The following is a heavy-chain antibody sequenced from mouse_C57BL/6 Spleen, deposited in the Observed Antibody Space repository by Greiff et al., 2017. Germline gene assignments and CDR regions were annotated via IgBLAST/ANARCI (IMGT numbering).Heavy chain of an antibody. CDR3: ARGSTGTAWFAY. CDR2: IHPNSGST. V-gene: IGHV1-64*01. D-gene: IGHD4-1*01. CDR1: GYTFTSYW. Sequence: QVQLQQPGAELVKPGASVKLSCKASGYTFTSYWMHWVKQRPGQGLEWIGMIHPNSGSTNYNEKFKSKATLTVDKSSSTAYMQLSSLTSEDAAVYYCARGSTGTAWFAYWGQGTLVTVSA. J-gene: IGHJ3*01.